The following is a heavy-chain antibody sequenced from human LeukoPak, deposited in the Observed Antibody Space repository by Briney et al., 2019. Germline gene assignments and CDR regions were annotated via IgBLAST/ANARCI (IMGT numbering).Heavy chain of an antibody. D-gene: IGHD2-8*01. CDR1: GFIVNTNY. CDR3: ASLIRDCTNGVCYSSYFDY. Sequence: GGSLRLSCAASGFIVNTNYMTWVRQAPGKGLEWVSAISGSGGTTYYADSVKGRFTITRDNSKNTLYLQMNSLRAEDTAVYYCASLIRDCTNGVCYSSYFDYWGQGTLVTVSS. CDR2: ISGSGGTT. V-gene: IGHV3-23*01. J-gene: IGHJ4*02.